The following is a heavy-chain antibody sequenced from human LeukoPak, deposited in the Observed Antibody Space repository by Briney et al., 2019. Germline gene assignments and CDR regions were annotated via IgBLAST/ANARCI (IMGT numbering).Heavy chain of an antibody. J-gene: IGHJ4*02. CDR2: IYSTGGT. V-gene: IGHV4-59*01. Sequence: SETLSLTCSASGGSISGYYWSWIRQPPGKELEWIGYIYSTGGTNQNPSLKSRVTISVDLSKNQFYLRLSSVTAADTAVYYCARDFCSGGSCYSYFHYWGQGTLVTVSS. D-gene: IGHD2-15*01. CDR1: GGSISGYY. CDR3: ARDFCSGGSCYSYFHY.